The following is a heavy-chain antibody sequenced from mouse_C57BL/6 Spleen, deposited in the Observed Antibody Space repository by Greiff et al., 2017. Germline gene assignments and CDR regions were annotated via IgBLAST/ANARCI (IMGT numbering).Heavy chain of an antibody. Sequence: QVHVKQPGAELVKPGASVKLSCKASGYTFTSYWMHWVKQRPGQGLEWIGMIHPNSGSTNYNEKFKSKATLTVDKSSSTAYMQLSSLTSEDSAVYYCAIAYYSNLAAWFAYWGQGTLVTVSA. CDR3: AIAYYSNLAAWFAY. CDR1: GYTFTSYW. V-gene: IGHV1-64*01. CDR2: IHPNSGST. D-gene: IGHD2-5*01. J-gene: IGHJ3*01.